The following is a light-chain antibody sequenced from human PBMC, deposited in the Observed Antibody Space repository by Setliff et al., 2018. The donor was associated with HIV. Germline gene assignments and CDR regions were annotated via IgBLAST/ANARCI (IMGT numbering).Light chain of an antibody. V-gene: IGLV2-23*02. Sequence: QSALAQPASVSGSPGQSITISCTRSSSDVGTYDLVSWYQQYPGKAPKLIIYEVNKRPSGVSHRFSASKSGNTASLTISGLQAEDGADYYCNSYAGSNTWVFGGGTQLTVL. CDR1: SSDVGTYDL. CDR2: EVN. CDR3: NSYAGSNTWV. J-gene: IGLJ3*02.